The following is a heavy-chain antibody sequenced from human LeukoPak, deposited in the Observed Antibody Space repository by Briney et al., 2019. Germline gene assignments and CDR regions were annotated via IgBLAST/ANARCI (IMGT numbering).Heavy chain of an antibody. J-gene: IGHJ4*02. Sequence: GASVKVSCKASGHTFTAYHMHWVRQAPGQGLEWMGWINPNSGGTNYAQKFQGRVTMTRDTSISTAYLELSRLRSDDTAVYYCARGVSTYYESSGSFFDYWGQGTLVTVSS. CDR1: GHTFTAYH. CDR3: ARGVSTYYESSGSFFDY. D-gene: IGHD3-22*01. V-gene: IGHV1-2*02. CDR2: INPNSGGT.